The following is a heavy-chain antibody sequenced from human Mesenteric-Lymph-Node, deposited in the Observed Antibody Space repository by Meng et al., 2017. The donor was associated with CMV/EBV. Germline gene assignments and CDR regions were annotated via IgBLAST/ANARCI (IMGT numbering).Heavy chain of an antibody. CDR2: VSYNGNT. CDR3: ARVAYDSWYFDL. V-gene: IGHV4-59*01. J-gene: IGHJ2*01. D-gene: IGHD5-12*01. CDR1: GGSINSFY. Sequence: SETLSLTCTVSGGSINSFYWSWVRQPPGEGLEWIGYVSYNGNTNYNPSLKSRVTISVDTSKNQFSLKLSSVTAADTAVYYCARVAYDSWYFDLWGRGTLVTVSS.